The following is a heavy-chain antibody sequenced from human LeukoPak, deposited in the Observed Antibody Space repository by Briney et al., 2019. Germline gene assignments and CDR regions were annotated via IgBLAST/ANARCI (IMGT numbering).Heavy chain of an antibody. J-gene: IGHJ4*02. D-gene: IGHD3-22*01. CDR3: ATNSSGSALDY. CDR1: GASTDRRVSTNSYY. CDR2: IYNIGSV. V-gene: IGHV4-61*05. Sequence: SETLSLTCTVSGASTDRRVSTNSYYWSWIRQCPGKGLEWIGNIYNIGSVTYKPSLRSRVTMSIDMSKKQLSLRLTSVTAADTAVYFCATNSSGSALDYWGQGILVTVSS.